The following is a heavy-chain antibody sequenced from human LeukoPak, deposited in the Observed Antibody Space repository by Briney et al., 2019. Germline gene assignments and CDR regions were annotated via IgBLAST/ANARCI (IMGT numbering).Heavy chain of an antibody. D-gene: IGHD6-19*01. V-gene: IGHV3-48*03. CDR2: ISSSGSTI. CDR3: ARVSGWYNAFDI. J-gene: IGHJ3*02. CDR1: GFTFSSYE. Sequence: PGVSLRLSCAASGFTFSSYEMNWVRQAPGKGLEWVSYISSSGSTIYYADSVKGRFTISRDNAKNSLYLQMNSLRAEDTAVYYCARVSGWYNAFDIWGLGTMVTVSS.